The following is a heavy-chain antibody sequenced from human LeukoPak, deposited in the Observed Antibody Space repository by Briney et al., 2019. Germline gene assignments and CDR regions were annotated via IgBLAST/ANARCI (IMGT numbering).Heavy chain of an antibody. Sequence: ASVKVSCKASGYNFRAYYIHWVRQAPGQGLEWMGIINPSGGSTSYAQKFQGRVTMTRDMSTSTVYMELSSLRSEDTAVYYCARDLVTFGRPKQQLIYWFDPWGQGTLVTVSS. CDR1: GYNFRAYY. V-gene: IGHV1-46*01. CDR2: INPSGGST. D-gene: IGHD6-13*01. J-gene: IGHJ5*02. CDR3: ARDLVTFGRPKQQLIYWFDP.